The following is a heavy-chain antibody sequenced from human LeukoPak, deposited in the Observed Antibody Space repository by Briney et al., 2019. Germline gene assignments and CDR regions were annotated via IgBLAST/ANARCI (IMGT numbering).Heavy chain of an antibody. J-gene: IGHJ4*02. CDR3: ARPSVDGSGSYPY. D-gene: IGHD3-10*01. CDR1: GYSLTNYR. CDR2: IDPSDSYT. Sequence: GESLNLSCNSSGYSLTNYRINWVRQMPRKGLEWMGRIDPSDSYTHYSPSFQCHVTISADKSISTAYLQWSSLKASDTAMFYCARPSVDGSGSYPYWGQGTLVTVSS. V-gene: IGHV5-10-1*01.